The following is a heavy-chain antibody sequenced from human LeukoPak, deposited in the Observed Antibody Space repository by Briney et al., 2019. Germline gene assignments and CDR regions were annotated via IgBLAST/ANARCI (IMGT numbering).Heavy chain of an antibody. CDR3: ARDLPFTIFGVVTALGWFDP. CDR2: IYYSGST. D-gene: IGHD3-3*01. Sequence: SETLSLTCTVSDGSVSSGSYYWSWIRQPPGKGLEWIVYIYYSGSTNYNPSLKSRVTISVDTSKNQSSLKLSSVTAADTAVYYCARDLPFTIFGVVTALGWFDPWGQGTLVTVSS. J-gene: IGHJ5*02. V-gene: IGHV4-61*01. CDR1: DGSVSSGSYY.